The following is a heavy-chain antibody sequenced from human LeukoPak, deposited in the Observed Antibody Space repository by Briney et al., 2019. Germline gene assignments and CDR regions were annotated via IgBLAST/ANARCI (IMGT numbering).Heavy chain of an antibody. V-gene: IGHV3-66*04. CDR1: GFTVSSNY. CDR2: IYSGGST. J-gene: IGHJ4*02. Sequence: GGSLRLSCAASGFTVSSNYMSWVRQAPGKGLEWVSVIYSGGSTYYADSVKGRFTISRDNSKNTLYLQMNSLRAEDTAVYYCAKRITIFGVVIPSFDYWGQGTLVTVSS. D-gene: IGHD3-3*01. CDR3: AKRITIFGVVIPSFDY.